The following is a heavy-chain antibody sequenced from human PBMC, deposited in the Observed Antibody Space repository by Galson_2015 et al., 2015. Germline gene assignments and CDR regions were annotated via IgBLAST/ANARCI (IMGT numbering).Heavy chain of an antibody. CDR3: SRVCSGGSCYSGYYYYGMVV. Sequence: SVKVSCKASGGTFSSYAISWVRQAPGQGLEWMGGIIPIFGTANYAQKFQGRVTITADESTSTAYMELSSLRSEDTAVYYCSRVCSGGSCYSGYYYYGMVVWGQGTTVTVSS. J-gene: IGHJ6*02. CDR2: IIPIFGTA. CDR1: GGTFSSYA. V-gene: IGHV1-69*13. D-gene: IGHD2-15*01.